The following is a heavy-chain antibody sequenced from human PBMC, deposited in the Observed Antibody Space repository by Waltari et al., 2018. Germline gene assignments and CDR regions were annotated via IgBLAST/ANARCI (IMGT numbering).Heavy chain of an antibody. CDR1: GFTFSSYS. D-gene: IGHD6-13*01. Sequence: EVQLVESGGGLVQPGGSLRLSCAASGFTFSSYSMNWVRQAPGKGLEWVSYISSSSSTIYYADSVKGRFTISRDNAKNSLYLQMSSLRAEDTAVYYCASIAAGNGDDAFDIWGQGTMVTVSS. V-gene: IGHV3-48*01. CDR2: ISSSSSTI. CDR3: ASIAAGNGDDAFDI. J-gene: IGHJ3*02.